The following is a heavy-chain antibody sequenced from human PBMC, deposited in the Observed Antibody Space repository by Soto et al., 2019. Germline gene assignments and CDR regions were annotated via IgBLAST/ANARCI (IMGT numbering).Heavy chain of an antibody. D-gene: IGHD2-2*01. V-gene: IGHV2-70*01. J-gene: IGHJ6*02. CDR2: IDWDDDK. CDR1: GFSLSTSGMC. Sequence: SGPTLVNPTQTLTLTCTFSGFSLSTSGMCVSWIRQPPGKALEWLALIDWDDDKYYSTSLKTRLTISKDTSKNQVVLTMTNMDPVDTATYYCARTPSYCSSTSCYNYYYYYGMDVWGQGTTVTVSS. CDR3: ARTPSYCSSTSCYNYYYYYGMDV.